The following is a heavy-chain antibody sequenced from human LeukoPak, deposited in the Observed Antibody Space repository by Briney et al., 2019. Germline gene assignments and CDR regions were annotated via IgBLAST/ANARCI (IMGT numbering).Heavy chain of an antibody. V-gene: IGHV5-51*01. J-gene: IGHJ6*03. CDR3: ARGDEGRGPDKIDYYYYYMDV. D-gene: IGHD2-21*01. CDR2: IYPGDSDT. Sequence: GESLKISCKGSGYSFTSYWIGWVRQMPGKGLEWMGIIYPGDSDTRYSPSFQGQVTISADKSISTAYLQWSSLKASDTAMYYCARGDEGRGPDKIDYYYYYMDVWGKGTTVTVSS. CDR1: GYSFTSYW.